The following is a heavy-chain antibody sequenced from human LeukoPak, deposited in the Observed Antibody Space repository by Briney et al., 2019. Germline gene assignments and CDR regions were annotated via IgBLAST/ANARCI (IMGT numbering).Heavy chain of an antibody. D-gene: IGHD3-16*01. Sequence: PSETLSLTCTVSGVSISSYYWSWIRQPPGKGLEWIGYISYSGGTKYNPSFKSRVTISMDTSKNPFFLKLRSLTAADTAVYYCARDGGVATVDYDFDYWGQGTLVTVSS. CDR3: ARDGGVATVDYDFDY. CDR2: ISYSGGT. J-gene: IGHJ4*02. V-gene: IGHV4-59*01. CDR1: GVSISSYY.